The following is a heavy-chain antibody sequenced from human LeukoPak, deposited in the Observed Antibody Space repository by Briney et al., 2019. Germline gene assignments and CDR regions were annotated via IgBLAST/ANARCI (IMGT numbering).Heavy chain of an antibody. CDR2: IYYNGRT. D-gene: IGHD5-18*01. CDR1: GDSISSSGYY. J-gene: IGHJ4*02. Sequence: MPSETLSHTCTVSGDSISSSGYYWGWIRQPPGKGLAWIGSIYYNGRTYYNPSLKSRVTISVDTSKNQFSLRLSSVTAADTAVFYCARAGDTAMVPSYYWGQGTLVTVSS. CDR3: ARAGDTAMVPSYY. V-gene: IGHV4-39*07.